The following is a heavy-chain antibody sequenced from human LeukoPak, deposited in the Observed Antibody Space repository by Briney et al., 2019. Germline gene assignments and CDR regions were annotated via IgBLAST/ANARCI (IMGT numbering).Heavy chain of an antibody. D-gene: IGHD1-26*01. Sequence: SETLSLTCTVSGGSISSSSDYWRWIRQPPGKGLEWIGNIYYSGSPNYNRSLKSRVTISLDTPKNQFSLKLTSVTAADTAMYFCVREEMPGKFDYWGQGTLVTVSS. CDR2: IYYSGSP. CDR1: GGSISSSSDY. CDR3: VREEMPGKFDY. J-gene: IGHJ4*02. V-gene: IGHV4-39*07.